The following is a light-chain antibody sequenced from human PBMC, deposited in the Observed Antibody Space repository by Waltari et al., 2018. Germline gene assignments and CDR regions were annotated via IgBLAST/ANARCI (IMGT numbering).Light chain of an antibody. V-gene: IGLV5-45*03. Sequence: QAVLTQPSSLSASPGASASLPCTLRSGLNVGTYRIYWYQPKPGSRPQYLLRYKSDSDKQQGSGVPSRFSASKDASANAGILLISGLQSEDEADYYCMIWHTSAWVFGGGTKLTVL. J-gene: IGLJ3*02. CDR1: SGLNVGTYR. CDR3: MIWHTSAWV. CDR2: YKSDSDK.